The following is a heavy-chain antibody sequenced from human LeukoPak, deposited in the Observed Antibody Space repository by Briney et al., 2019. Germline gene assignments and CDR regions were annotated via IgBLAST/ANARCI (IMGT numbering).Heavy chain of an antibody. CDR3: ARIALAGGYDYVWESYRHPEVG. CDR2: INPSGGNT. CDR1: GYTFTSYY. D-gene: IGHD3-16*02. J-gene: IGHJ4*02. Sequence: ASVKVSCKASGYTFTSYYMHWVRQAPGQGLEWMGIINPSGGNTSYAQKFQGRVTMTRDTSTSTVYMELSSLRSEDTAVYYCARIALAGGYDYVWESYRHPEVGWGQGTLVTVSS. V-gene: IGHV1-46*01.